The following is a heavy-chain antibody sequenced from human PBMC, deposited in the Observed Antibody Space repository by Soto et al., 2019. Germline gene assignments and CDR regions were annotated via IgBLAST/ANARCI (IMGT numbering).Heavy chain of an antibody. CDR3: ARGSWYGDYENFAFDI. D-gene: IGHD4-17*01. J-gene: IGHJ3*02. CDR1: GFTFSSYD. V-gene: IGHV3-13*01. Sequence: ETLRLSCAASGFTFSSYDMHWVRQATGKGLEWVSAIGTAGDTYYPGSVKGRFTISRENAKNSLYLQMNSLRAGDTAVYYCARGSWYGDYENFAFDIWGQGTMVTVSS. CDR2: IGTAGDT.